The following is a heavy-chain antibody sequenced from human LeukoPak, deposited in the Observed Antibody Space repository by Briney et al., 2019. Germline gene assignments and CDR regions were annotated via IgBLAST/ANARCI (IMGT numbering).Heavy chain of an antibody. CDR1: GFTFSNAW. D-gene: IGHD3-9*01. Sequence: PGGSLRLSCAASGFTFSNAWMSWVRQAPGKGLEWVALISNDAGNYYYADSVKGRFTISRDNSKNTLYLQMNSLRAEDTAVYFCAKDRRLYDILTPFDYWGQGTLVTVSS. V-gene: IGHV3-30*18. J-gene: IGHJ4*02. CDR2: ISNDAGNY. CDR3: AKDRRLYDILTPFDY.